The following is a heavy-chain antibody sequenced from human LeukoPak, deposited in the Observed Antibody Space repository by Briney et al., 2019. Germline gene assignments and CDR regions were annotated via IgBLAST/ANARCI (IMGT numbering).Heavy chain of an antibody. V-gene: IGHV4-39*01. CDR3: ARHVYYCTGSTCPSHFDY. Sequence: SETLSLTCTVSGGSITSRGYYWGWIHQPPGKGLEWIGTIYYSGSAYYNPSLKSRVTISVDTPKNQFSLELGSVTAADTAVYYCARHVYYCTGSTCPSHFDYWGQGALVTVSS. CDR2: IYYSGSA. D-gene: IGHD2-8*02. CDR1: GGSITSRGYY. J-gene: IGHJ4*02.